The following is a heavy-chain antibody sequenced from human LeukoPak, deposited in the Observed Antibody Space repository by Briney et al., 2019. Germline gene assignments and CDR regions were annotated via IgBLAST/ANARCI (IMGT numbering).Heavy chain of an antibody. Sequence: GGSLRLSCAASGFTVSSNYMSWVRQAPGKGLEWVSVIYSGGSTYYADSVKGRFTISRDNSKSTLYLQMNSLRAEDTAVYYCARESSGYYGYWGQGTLVTVSS. J-gene: IGHJ4*02. V-gene: IGHV3-66*01. CDR2: IYSGGST. CDR3: ARESSGYYGY. D-gene: IGHD3-22*01. CDR1: GFTVSSNY.